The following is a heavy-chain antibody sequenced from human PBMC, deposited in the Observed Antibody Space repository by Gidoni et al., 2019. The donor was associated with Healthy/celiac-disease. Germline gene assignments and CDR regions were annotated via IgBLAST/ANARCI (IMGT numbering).Heavy chain of an antibody. V-gene: IGHV1-46*01. CDR1: GYTFTSYY. CDR3: ARVPYQGWGSRYYYYGMDV. J-gene: IGHJ6*02. CDR2: INPSGGST. D-gene: IGHD2-2*01. Sequence: QVQLVQSGAEVKKPGASVTVSCKASGYTFTSYYMHWVRQAPGQGLEWMGIINPSGGSTSYAQKFQGRVTMTRDTSTSTVYMELSSLRSEDTAVYYCARVPYQGWGSRYYYYGMDVWGQGTTVTVSS.